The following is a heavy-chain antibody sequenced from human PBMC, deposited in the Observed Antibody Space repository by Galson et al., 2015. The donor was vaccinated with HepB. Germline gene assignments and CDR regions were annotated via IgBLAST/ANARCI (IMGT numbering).Heavy chain of an antibody. CDR3: TTDRGYSSPPGDYYYFDY. J-gene: IGHJ4*02. V-gene: IGHV3-15*01. Sequence: SLRLSCAASGFTFSNAWMSWVRQAPGKGLEWVGRIKSKTDGGTTDYAAPVKGRFTISRDDSKNTLYLQMNSLKTEDTAVYYCTTDRGYSSPPGDYYYFDYWGQGTLVTVSS. CDR1: GFTFSNAW. D-gene: IGHD6-13*01. CDR2: IKSKTDGGTT.